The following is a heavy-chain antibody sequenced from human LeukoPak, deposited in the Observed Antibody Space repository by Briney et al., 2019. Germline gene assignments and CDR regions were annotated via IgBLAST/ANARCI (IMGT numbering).Heavy chain of an antibody. Sequence: SETLSLTCTVSGGSISSSSYYWGWIRQPPGKGLEWIGTIYYSGSTYYNQSLKSRVSISVDPSKNQFSLKLSSVTAADTAVYYCARLRVVVAATLIDYWGQGTLVTVSS. V-gene: IGHV4-39*01. J-gene: IGHJ4*02. CDR1: GGSISSSSYY. CDR2: IYYSGST. CDR3: ARLRVVVAATLIDY. D-gene: IGHD2-15*01.